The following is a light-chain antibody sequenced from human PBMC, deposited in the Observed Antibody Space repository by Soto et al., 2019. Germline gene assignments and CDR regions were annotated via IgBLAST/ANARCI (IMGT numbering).Light chain of an antibody. Sequence: EIILTQSPGTLALSPGDGATLSCRASQTVNRNYLAWYHQRPGQPPRLLIYGVSNRASGVPDRFSGDGSGTEFTLTIGRLDPDDFGVYYCQQYIDSPRTFGQGTRVDFK. CDR3: QQYIDSPRT. J-gene: IGKJ1*01. CDR1: QTVNRNY. V-gene: IGKV3-20*01. CDR2: GVS.